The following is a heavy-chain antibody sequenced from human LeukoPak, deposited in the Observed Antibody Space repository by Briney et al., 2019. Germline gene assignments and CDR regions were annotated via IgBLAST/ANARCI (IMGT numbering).Heavy chain of an antibody. D-gene: IGHD6-13*01. CDR3: ARGVEYTSSWYLPHY. CDR1: GYSIINSYY. Sequence: SETLSLTCTVSGYSIINSYYWGWIRQPPGKGLEWIGSIYHSVNTYYSPSLKSRVTISVDTSKNQFSLKLNSVTAADTAVYYCARGVEYTSSWYLPHYWGQGTLVTVSS. V-gene: IGHV4-38-2*02. J-gene: IGHJ4*02. CDR2: IYHSVNT.